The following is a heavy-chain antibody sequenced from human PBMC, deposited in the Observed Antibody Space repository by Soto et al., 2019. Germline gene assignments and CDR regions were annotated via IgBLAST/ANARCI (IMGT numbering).Heavy chain of an antibody. CDR1: GGTFSSYA. Sequence: SVKVSCKASGGTFSSYAISWVRQAPGQGLEWMGGIIPIFGTANYAQKFQGRVTITADESTSTAYMELSSLRSEDTAVYYCASSAYYYDSSGYYPRFDAFDIWGQGTMVTVSS. V-gene: IGHV1-69*13. CDR3: ASSAYYYDSSGYYPRFDAFDI. J-gene: IGHJ3*02. D-gene: IGHD3-22*01. CDR2: IIPIFGTA.